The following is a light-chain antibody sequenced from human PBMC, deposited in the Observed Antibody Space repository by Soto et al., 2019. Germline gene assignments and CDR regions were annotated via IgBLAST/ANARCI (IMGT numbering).Light chain of an antibody. V-gene: IGLV2-14*01. Sequence: QSVLTQPASVSGSPGQSITISCTGTSSDVGGYNYVSWYQQHPGKAPKLMIYDVSNRPSGVSNRFSGSKSGNTASLTISGLQAEDEADYYCSSYTSSSTLWVFGGWTKLTVL. CDR3: SSYTSSSTLWV. J-gene: IGLJ3*02. CDR1: SSDVGGYNY. CDR2: DVS.